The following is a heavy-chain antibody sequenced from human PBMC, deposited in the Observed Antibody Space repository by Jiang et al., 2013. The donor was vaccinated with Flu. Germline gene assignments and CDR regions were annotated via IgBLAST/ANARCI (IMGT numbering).Heavy chain of an antibody. CDR2: IYYSGST. D-gene: IGHD6-13*01. CDR3: AADFIAAAALTGCP. Sequence: GLVKPSETXSLTCTVSGGSISSSSYYWGWIRQPPGKGLEWIGSIYYSGSTYYNPSLKSRVTISVDTSKNQFSLKLSSVTAADTAVYYCAADFIAAAALTGCPWGQGTLVTVSS. CDR1: GGSISSSSYY. V-gene: IGHV4-39*01. J-gene: IGHJ5*02.